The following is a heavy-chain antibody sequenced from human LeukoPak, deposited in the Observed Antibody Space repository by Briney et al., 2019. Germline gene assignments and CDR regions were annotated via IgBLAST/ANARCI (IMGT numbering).Heavy chain of an antibody. CDR2: FDPEDGET. Sequence: GASVKVSCKVSGYTLTELSMHWVRQAPGKGLEWMGGFDPEDGETNYAQKFQGRVTMTEDTSTDTAYMELSSLRSEDTAVYYCATGKGSYYNKTPDAFDIWGQGTMVTVSS. CDR1: GYTLTELS. V-gene: IGHV1-24*01. D-gene: IGHD3-10*01. CDR3: ATGKGSYYNKTPDAFDI. J-gene: IGHJ3*02.